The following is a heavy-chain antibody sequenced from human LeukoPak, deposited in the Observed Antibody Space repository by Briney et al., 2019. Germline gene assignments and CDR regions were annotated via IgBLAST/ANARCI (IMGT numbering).Heavy chain of an antibody. CDR3: ASYYVWGSYRPYYFDY. D-gene: IGHD3-16*02. CDR1: GSSISSHY. Sequence: PSETLSLTCTVSGSSISSHYWSWIRQPPGKGLEWIGEINHSGSTNYNPSLKSRVTISVDTSKNQFSLKLSSVTAADTAVYYCASYYVWGSYRPYYFDYWGQGTLVTVSS. J-gene: IGHJ4*02. CDR2: INHSGST. V-gene: IGHV4-34*01.